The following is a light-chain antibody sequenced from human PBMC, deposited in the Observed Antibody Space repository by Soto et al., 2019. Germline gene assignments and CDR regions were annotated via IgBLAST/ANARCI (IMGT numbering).Light chain of an antibody. J-gene: IGKJ4*01. CDR1: QSIRSW. CDR3: EQYESYAPLT. V-gene: IGKV1-5*01. CDR2: DAY. Sequence: DIQMTQSPSILSASVGDRVTITCRASQSIRSWLAWYQQKPGKAPKLLIYDAYILESGVPSRFSGRRCGTAFTHAITSLQHEDFATYYCEQYESYAPLTFGGGTKVEIK.